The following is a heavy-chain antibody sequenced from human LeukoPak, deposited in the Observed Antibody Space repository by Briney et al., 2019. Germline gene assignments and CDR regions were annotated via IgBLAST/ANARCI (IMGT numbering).Heavy chain of an antibody. D-gene: IGHD5-24*01. V-gene: IGHV1-2*02. J-gene: IGHJ4*02. CDR3: ARQMATTQGIDY. CDR1: GYTFTGYY. Sequence: ASVKVSCKASGYTFTGYYMHWVRQAPGQGLEWMGWINPNSGGTSYAQKFQGRVTMTRDTSTSTVYMELSSLRSEDTAVYYCARQMATTQGIDYWGQGTLVTVSS. CDR2: INPNSGGT.